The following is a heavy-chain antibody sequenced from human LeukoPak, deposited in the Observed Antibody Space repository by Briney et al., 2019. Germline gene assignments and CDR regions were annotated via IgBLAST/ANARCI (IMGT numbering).Heavy chain of an antibody. Sequence: PGGSLRLSCAASGFTFSSYAMSWVRQAPGKGLEWVSAISGSGGSTYYADSVKGRFTISRDNSKNTLYLQMNSLKTEDTAVYYCTTEGIAVAGSTLAYYYYGMDVWGQGTTVTVSS. CDR2: ISGSGGST. J-gene: IGHJ6*02. CDR1: GFTFSSYA. CDR3: TTEGIAVAGSTLAYYYYGMDV. V-gene: IGHV3-23*01. D-gene: IGHD6-19*01.